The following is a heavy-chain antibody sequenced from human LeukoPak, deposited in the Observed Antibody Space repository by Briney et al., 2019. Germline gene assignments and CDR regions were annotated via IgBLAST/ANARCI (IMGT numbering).Heavy chain of an antibody. CDR1: GGSISSSNYY. Sequence: SETLSLTCTVSGGSISSSNYYWGWIRQPPGKGLEWIGSIYYSGSTYYNPSLKSRVTISVDTSKNQFSLKLSSVTAADTAVYYCFNGAMVRGGPIDYWGQGTLVTVSS. CDR3: FNGAMVRGGPIDY. J-gene: IGHJ4*02. CDR2: IYYSGST. V-gene: IGHV4-39*01. D-gene: IGHD3-10*01.